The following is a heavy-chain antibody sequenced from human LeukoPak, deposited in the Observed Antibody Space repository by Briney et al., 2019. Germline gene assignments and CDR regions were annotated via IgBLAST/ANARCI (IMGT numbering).Heavy chain of an antibody. V-gene: IGHV3-73*01. J-gene: IGHJ6*03. CDR1: GFTFSGSV. D-gene: IGHD3-10*01. Sequence: GGSLRLSCAASGFTFSGSVMHWVRQASGKGLEWVGRIRSKANSYATAYAASVKGRFTISRDDSKNTAYLQMNSLKTEDTAVYYCTRHDHGSGSYYYYYYYYMDVWGKGTTVTVSS. CDR2: IRSKANSYAT. CDR3: TRHDHGSGSYYYYYYYYMDV.